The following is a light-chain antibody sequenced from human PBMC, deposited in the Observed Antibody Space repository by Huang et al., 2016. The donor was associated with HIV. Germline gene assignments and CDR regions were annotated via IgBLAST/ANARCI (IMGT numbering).Light chain of an antibody. CDR1: QSVSSN. CDR2: AAS. CDR3: QQYNNWPRT. J-gene: IGKJ1*01. V-gene: IGKV3-15*01. Sequence: EIVMTQSPATLSVSPGERATLSCRASQSVSSNLAWYQQKPGHAPRLLIYAASTRATGIPARFSGSGSGTEVTLTISSLQSEDFAVYYCQQYNNWPRTFGQGTKVEIK.